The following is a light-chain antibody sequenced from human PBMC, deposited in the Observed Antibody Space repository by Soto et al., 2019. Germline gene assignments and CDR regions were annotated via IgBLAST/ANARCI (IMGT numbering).Light chain of an antibody. Sequence: DIQMTQSPSSLSASVGDRVTITCRASQGISTYLVWYQQKPGTVPKLLIFAASNLQSGVPSRFSGSGSGTDFTLTISSLQPEDVATYYCRNYNGAPWTFGQGTKVEIK. CDR1: QGISTY. CDR3: RNYNGAPWT. J-gene: IGKJ1*01. CDR2: AAS. V-gene: IGKV1-27*01.